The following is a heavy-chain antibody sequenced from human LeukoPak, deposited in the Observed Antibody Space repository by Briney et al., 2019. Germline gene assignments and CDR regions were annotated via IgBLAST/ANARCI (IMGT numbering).Heavy chain of an antibody. V-gene: IGHV5-51*01. J-gene: IGHJ3*02. CDR3: ARLAGGGDFPDAFDI. CDR2: IYPDNSDT. D-gene: IGHD4-17*01. Sequence: GESLKISCKGSGYTFTNYWIVWVRQMPGKGLEWMGIIYPDNSDTRYSLSFQGQVTISVDKSISTAYLQWSNLQAPDTAMYYCARLAGGGDFPDAFDIWGQGTMVTVSS. CDR1: GYTFTNYW.